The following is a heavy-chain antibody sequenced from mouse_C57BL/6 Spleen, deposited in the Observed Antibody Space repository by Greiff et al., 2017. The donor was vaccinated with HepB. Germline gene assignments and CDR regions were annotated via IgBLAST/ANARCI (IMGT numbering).Heavy chain of an antibody. V-gene: IGHV1-80*01. J-gene: IGHJ2*01. CDR3: ARRDDYDGFDY. Sequence: VQGVESGAELVKPGASVKISCKASGYAFSSYWMNWVKQRPGKGLEWIGQIYPGDGDTNYNGKFKGKATLTADKSSSTAYMQLSSLTSEDSAVYFCARRDDYDGFDYWGQGTTLTVSS. CDR1: GYAFSSYW. CDR2: IYPGDGDT. D-gene: IGHD2-4*01.